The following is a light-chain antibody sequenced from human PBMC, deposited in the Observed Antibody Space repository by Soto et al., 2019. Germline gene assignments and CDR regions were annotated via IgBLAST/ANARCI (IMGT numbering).Light chain of an antibody. Sequence: EIVLTQSPGTLSLSPGERATLSCRASQSVNSRYLAWYQQKLGQAPRLLIYGVSSRATGIPDRFSGSGSGTDFTLTISRLEPEDFAVYYCQQYNNWPPLTFGGGTKVEIK. CDR2: GVS. J-gene: IGKJ4*01. CDR1: QSVNSRY. CDR3: QQYNNWPPLT. V-gene: IGKV3-20*01.